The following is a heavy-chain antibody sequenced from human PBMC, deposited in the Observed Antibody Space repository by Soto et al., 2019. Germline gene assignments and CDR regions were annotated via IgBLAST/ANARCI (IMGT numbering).Heavy chain of an antibody. CDR1: GGSISSYY. CDR2: IYYSGST. Sequence: SETLSLTCTVSGGSISSYYWSWIRQPPGKGLEWIGYIYYSGSTNYNPSLKSRVPISVDTSKNQFPLKLSSVTAADTAVYYCAGGELLPPIDYWGQGTLVTVSS. J-gene: IGHJ4*02. CDR3: AGGELLPPIDY. V-gene: IGHV4-59*01. D-gene: IGHD3-10*01.